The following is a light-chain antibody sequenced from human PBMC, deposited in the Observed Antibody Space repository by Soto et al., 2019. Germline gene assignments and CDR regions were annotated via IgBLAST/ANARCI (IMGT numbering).Light chain of an antibody. V-gene: IGKV3-20*01. Sequence: EIVLTQSPGTLSLSPGERATLSCRASQSVNSGYLAWYQHTPGQAPRLLIYDTSTSATGIPDRFSGSGSGTDFTLTISRLEPEDFAVYYCQQYDSSPRTFGQGTKVEI. CDR3: QQYDSSPRT. CDR1: QSVNSGY. J-gene: IGKJ1*01. CDR2: DTS.